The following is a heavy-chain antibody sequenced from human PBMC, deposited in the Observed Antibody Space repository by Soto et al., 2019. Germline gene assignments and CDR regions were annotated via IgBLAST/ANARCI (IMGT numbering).Heavy chain of an antibody. CDR3: AAELYGGGRCCSFDI. V-gene: IGHV1-58*01. D-gene: IGHD2-21*02. CDR1: GIIFSNSA. J-gene: IGHJ3*02. Sequence: QMQVVQSGPEVKKPGTSVTVSCKTSGIIFSNSAVQWVRQARGQRLEWLGYIIIAGGGTQYSQNLQGKNTITMDMSTNAAYMELSSLRSEDTAIYYCAAELYGGGRCCSFDIWGQGTMITV. CDR2: IIIAGGGT.